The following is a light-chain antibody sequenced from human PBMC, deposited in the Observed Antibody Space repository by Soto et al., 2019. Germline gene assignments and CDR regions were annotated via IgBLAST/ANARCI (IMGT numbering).Light chain of an antibody. J-gene: IGKJ2*01. CDR2: GAS. V-gene: IGKV3-20*01. CDR3: QQYAYSPRT. CDR1: QSVSRNY. Sequence: EIVLTQSPGTLSLSPGERATLSCRASQSVSRNYLAWYQQKPGQAPRLLIYGASSRATGIPDRFSGSGSGTDFNLTISRLEPEDFAVYYCQQYAYSPRTFGRGTKLQIK.